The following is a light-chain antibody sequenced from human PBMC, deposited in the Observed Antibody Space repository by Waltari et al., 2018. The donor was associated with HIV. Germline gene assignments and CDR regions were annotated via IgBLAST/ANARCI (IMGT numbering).Light chain of an antibody. V-gene: IGKV4-1*01. CDR3: QKYYSIPPT. Sequence: DIVMTQSPDSLAVSLGERATINCKSSQSVLYSSNNKNYLAWYQQKPGQPPKLLIYWASTRESGVPDRFSGSGSGTDFTLTISSLQAEDVAVYYCQKYYSIPPTFGGGTKVEIK. J-gene: IGKJ4*01. CDR2: WAS. CDR1: QSVLYSSNNKNY.